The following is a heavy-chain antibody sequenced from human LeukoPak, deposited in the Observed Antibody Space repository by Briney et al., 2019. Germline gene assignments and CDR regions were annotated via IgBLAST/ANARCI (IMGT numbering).Heavy chain of an antibody. V-gene: IGHV1-2*02. CDR1: RYTFTDYY. CDR2: FNPNSGDT. J-gene: IGHJ6*02. CDR3: ARDYHFSMDV. Sequence: ASVKVSCKASRYTFTDYYVHWVRQAPGQGLEWMGCFNPNSGDTNYAPKFQGRVTMTRVTSITTAYMDLYSLRSDDAAVYYCARDYHFSMDVWGQGTTVTVSS.